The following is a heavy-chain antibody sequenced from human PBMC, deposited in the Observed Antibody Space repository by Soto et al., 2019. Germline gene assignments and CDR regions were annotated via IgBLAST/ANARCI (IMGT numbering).Heavy chain of an antibody. CDR1: GDSSSRGCYY. J-gene: IGHJ6*03. V-gene: IGHV4-31*03. CDR2: IYYSGST. CDR3: ARDRGYCSSTSCYDYYYYMDV. D-gene: IGHD2-2*01. Sequence: PSETLSLTCTVSGDSSSRGCYYYSWIRQHPGKGLEWIGYIYYSGSTYYNPSLKSRVTISVDTSKNQFSLKLSSVTAADTAVYYCARDRGYCSSTSCYDYYYYMDVWGKGTTVTVSS.